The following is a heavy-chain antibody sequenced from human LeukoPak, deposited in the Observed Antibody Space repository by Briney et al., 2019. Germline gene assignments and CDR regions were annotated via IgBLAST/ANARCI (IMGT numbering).Heavy chain of an antibody. D-gene: IGHD3-16*02. CDR2: IWYDGSNK. J-gene: IGHJ4*02. Sequence: GGSLRLSCAASGFTFSSYGMHWVRQAPGKGLEWVSVIWYDGSNKYYADSAKGRFTISRDNSKNTLYLQMNSLRAEDTAVYYCARAPMITFGGVIVPHFDYWGQGTLVTVSS. CDR3: ARAPMITFGGVIVPHFDY. CDR1: GFTFSSYG. V-gene: IGHV3-33*01.